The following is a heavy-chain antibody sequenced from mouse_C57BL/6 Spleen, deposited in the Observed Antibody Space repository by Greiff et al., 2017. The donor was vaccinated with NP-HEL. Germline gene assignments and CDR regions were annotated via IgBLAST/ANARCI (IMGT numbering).Heavy chain of an antibody. CDR3: VRHADYYYGSYYYAMDY. J-gene: IGHJ4*01. CDR1: GFSFNTYA. Sequence: EVQGVESGGGLVQPKGSLKLSCAASGFSFNTYAMNWVRQAPGKGLEWVARIRSKSNNYATYYAVSVKDRFTISRDDSESMLYLQMNNLKTEDTAMYYCVRHADYYYGSYYYAMDYWGQGTSVTVSS. CDR2: IRSKSNNYAT. D-gene: IGHD1-1*01. V-gene: IGHV10-1*01.